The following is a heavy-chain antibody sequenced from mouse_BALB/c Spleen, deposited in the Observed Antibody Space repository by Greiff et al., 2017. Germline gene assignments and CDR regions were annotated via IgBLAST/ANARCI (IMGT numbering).Heavy chain of an antibody. D-gene: IGHD2-2*01. J-gene: IGHJ4*01. CDR2: ISSGSSTI. Sequence: VQLKESGGGLVQPGGSRKLSCAASGFTFSSFGMHWVRQAPEKGLEWVAYISSGSSTIYYADTVKGRFTISRDNPKNTLFLQMTSLRSEDTAMYYCARGGYDSYYYAMDYWGQGTSVTVSS. CDR3: ARGGYDSYYYAMDY. V-gene: IGHV5-17*02. CDR1: GFTFSSFG.